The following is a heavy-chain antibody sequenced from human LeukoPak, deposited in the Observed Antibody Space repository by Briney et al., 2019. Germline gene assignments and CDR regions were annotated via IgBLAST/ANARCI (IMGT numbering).Heavy chain of an antibody. Sequence: ASVKVSCKASGGTFSSYAISWVRQAPGQGLEWMGGIIPIIGTANYAQKFQGRVTITTDESTSTAYMELSSLRSEDTAVYYCARETYYDSSGYPTLEYWGQGTLVTVSS. D-gene: IGHD3-22*01. CDR1: GGTFSSYA. CDR3: ARETYYDSSGYPTLEY. V-gene: IGHV1-69*05. J-gene: IGHJ4*02. CDR2: IIPIIGTA.